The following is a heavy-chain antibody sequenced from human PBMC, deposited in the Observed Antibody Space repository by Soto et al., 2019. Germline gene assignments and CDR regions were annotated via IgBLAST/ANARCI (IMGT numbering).Heavy chain of an antibody. J-gene: IGHJ1*01. CDR3: ASDSSSWYGEYVQH. D-gene: IGHD6-13*01. CDR2: ISYDGSNK. V-gene: IGHV3-30-3*01. Sequence: QVQLVESGGGVVQPGRSLRLSCAASGFTFSSYAMHWVRQAPGKGLEWVAVISYDGSNKYYADSVKGRFTISRDNSKNTLYLQMNSLRAEDTAVYYCASDSSSWYGEYVQHLGQGTLVTVSS. CDR1: GFTFSSYA.